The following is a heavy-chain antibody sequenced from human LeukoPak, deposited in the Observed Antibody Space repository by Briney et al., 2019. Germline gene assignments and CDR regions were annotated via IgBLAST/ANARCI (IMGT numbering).Heavy chain of an antibody. CDR2: ISGSGDST. CDR1: GFTFSNYA. Sequence: GGSLRLSCAASGFTFSNYAMRWVCQAPGKGLEWVSGISGSGDSTYYADSAKGRFTISRDNSKNTLYLQMSSLRAEDTAVYYCARRSGIAVAGAFDYWGQGTLVTVSS. D-gene: IGHD6-19*01. CDR3: ARRSGIAVAGAFDY. V-gene: IGHV3-23*01. J-gene: IGHJ4*02.